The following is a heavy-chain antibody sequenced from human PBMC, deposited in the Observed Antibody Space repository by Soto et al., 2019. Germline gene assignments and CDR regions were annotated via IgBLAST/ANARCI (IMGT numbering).Heavy chain of an antibody. J-gene: IGHJ5*02. V-gene: IGHV1-46*01. CDR3: ARVVHCSSTSCYEYNWFDP. D-gene: IGHD2-2*01. Sequence: ASVQVSCKASGYTFTSYYMHWVRQAPGQGLEWMGIINPSGGSTSYAQKFQGRVTMTRDTSTSTVYMELSSLRSEDTAVYYCARVVHCSSTSCYEYNWFDPWGQGTLVTVSS. CDR1: GYTFTSYY. CDR2: INPSGGST.